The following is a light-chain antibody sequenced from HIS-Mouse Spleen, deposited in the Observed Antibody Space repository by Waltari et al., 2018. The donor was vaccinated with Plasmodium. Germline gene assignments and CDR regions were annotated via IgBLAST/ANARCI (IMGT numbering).Light chain of an antibody. V-gene: IGLV2-11*01. Sequence: QSALTQPRSVSGSPGQSVTISCTGTSSDVGGSNYVSWYHQHPGKAPKRIIYDGSKRPSGVPARFPGSKSGNTASLTISGLQAKDEADYYCCSYAGSYTYVFGTGTKVTVL. J-gene: IGLJ1*01. CDR3: CSYAGSYTYV. CDR2: DGS. CDR1: SSDVGGSNY.